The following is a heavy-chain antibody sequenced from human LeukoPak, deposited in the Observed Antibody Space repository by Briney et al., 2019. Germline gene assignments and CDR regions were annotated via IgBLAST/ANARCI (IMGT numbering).Heavy chain of an antibody. V-gene: IGHV4-59*01. J-gene: IGHJ4*02. CDR1: GGSISSYY. CDR2: IYYCGST. D-gene: IGHD1-26*01. CDR3: ARSYSGSFDY. Sequence: SETLSLTCTVSGGSISSYYWSWIRQPPPKGLEGVGYIYYCGSTNYNPPLNSRVTISVDTSKNQFSLKLSSVTAADTAVYYCARSYSGSFDYWGQGTLVTVSS.